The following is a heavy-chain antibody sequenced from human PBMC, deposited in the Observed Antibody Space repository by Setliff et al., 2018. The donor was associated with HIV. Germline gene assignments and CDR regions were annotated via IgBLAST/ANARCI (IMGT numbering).Heavy chain of an antibody. CDR1: GFTFSDYY. D-gene: IGHD3-22*01. Sequence: GGSLRLSCVASGFTFSDYYMIWIRQAPGQGLEWVSYISTSSATKYYADSVKGRFTISRDNSKNTLYLQMGSLRAEDTAVYYCARAPYYYDSRGYYNYWGQGTLVTVSS. CDR2: ISTSSATK. V-gene: IGHV3-11*04. CDR3: ARAPYYYDSRGYYNY. J-gene: IGHJ4*02.